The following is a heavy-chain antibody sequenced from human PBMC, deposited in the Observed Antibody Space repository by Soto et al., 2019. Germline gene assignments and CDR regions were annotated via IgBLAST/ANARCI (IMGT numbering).Heavy chain of an antibody. CDR3: ARTYSSSWSRWALFDL. J-gene: IGHJ4*02. CDR2: IYYSGST. V-gene: IGHV4-39*01. CDR1: GGSISSSGHY. D-gene: IGHD6-13*01. Sequence: QMQLQESGPGLVKPSETLSLTCSVSGGSISSSGHYWGWIRQPPGKGLEWIGSIYYSGSTYHNPSLKSRVTISVDTSKNQFSLKLKSVTAADTAVYYCARTYSSSWSRWALFDLWGQGTLVTVSS.